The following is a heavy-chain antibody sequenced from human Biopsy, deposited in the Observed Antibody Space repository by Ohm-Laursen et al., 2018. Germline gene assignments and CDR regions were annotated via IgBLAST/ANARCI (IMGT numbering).Heavy chain of an antibody. J-gene: IGHJ4*01. Sequence: SLRLSCTASGFTFNIYAMNWVRQAPGKGLEWVSTISGTTTKTYYADSMRGRFTISRDNSKNTVSLQMDSLRAEDTALYYCARDYTWNYVGIGYWGHGTLVTVSS. CDR2: ISGTTTKT. D-gene: IGHD1-7*01. V-gene: IGHV3-23*01. CDR3: ARDYTWNYVGIGY. CDR1: GFTFNIYA.